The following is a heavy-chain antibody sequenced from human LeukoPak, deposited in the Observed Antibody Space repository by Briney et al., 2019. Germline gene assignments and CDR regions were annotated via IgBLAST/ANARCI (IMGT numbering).Heavy chain of an antibody. CDR2: ISYDGSNK. CDR1: GFTFSSYG. J-gene: IGHJ3*02. Sequence: GGSLRLSCAASGFTFSSYGMHWVRQAPGKGLEWVAVISYDGSNKYYADSVKGRFTISRDNAKNTLYLQMNSLRAEDTAVYYCASPGYRGYDAFDIWGQGTMVTVSS. D-gene: IGHD2-15*01. V-gene: IGHV3-30*03. CDR3: ASPGYRGYDAFDI.